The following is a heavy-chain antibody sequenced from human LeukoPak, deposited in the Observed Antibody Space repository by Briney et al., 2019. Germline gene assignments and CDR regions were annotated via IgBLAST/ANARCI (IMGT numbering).Heavy chain of an antibody. Sequence: GGSLRLSCAASGFTFSSYGIHWVRQSPGKGLEWVAVVSYLGDDQFYAESVKGRFTISRDNSKKTVFLQMNSLRGEDTAVYYCAKDRSSGPHYYYGMDVWGRRTTVIVSS. CDR1: GFTFSSYG. CDR3: AKDRSSGPHYYYGMDV. D-gene: IGHD3-22*01. J-gene: IGHJ6*02. V-gene: IGHV3-30*18. CDR2: VSYLGDDQ.